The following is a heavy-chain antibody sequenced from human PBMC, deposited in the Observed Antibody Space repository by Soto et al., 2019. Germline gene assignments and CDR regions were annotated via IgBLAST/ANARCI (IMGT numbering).Heavy chain of an antibody. CDR2: ISNSGHIT. CDR3: AKGAPTSIKRFGY. CDR1: GFTFSTYA. Sequence: GGSLILSCAASGFTFSTYALNWVRLAPGKGLEWISVISNSGHITFYADSVKGRFTISRDNYKNTLYLQMNNLRADDTAAYDVAKGAPTSIKRFGYWGKGRLVTASS. V-gene: IGHV3-23*01. J-gene: IGHJ4*02. D-gene: IGHD3-10*01.